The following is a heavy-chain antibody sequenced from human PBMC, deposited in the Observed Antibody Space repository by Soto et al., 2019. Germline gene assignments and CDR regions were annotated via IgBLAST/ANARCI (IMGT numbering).Heavy chain of an antibody. CDR3: ERDNGGYSFDY. Sequence: PSETLSLTCTVSGGSISSYYWSWIRQPPGKGLEWIGYIYYSGSTNYNPSLKSRVTISVDTSKNQFSLKLSSVTAADTAVYYCERDNGGYSFDYWGQGTLVTVSS. CDR2: IYYSGST. CDR1: GGSISSYY. D-gene: IGHD5-18*01. V-gene: IGHV4-59*01. J-gene: IGHJ4*02.